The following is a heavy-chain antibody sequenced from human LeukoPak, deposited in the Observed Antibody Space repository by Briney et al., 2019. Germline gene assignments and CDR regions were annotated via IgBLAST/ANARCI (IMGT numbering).Heavy chain of an antibody. CDR2: IFHSGST. V-gene: IGHV4-4*02. D-gene: IGHD2-8*01. CDR3: ARGHRVLMTRDSLDY. J-gene: IGHJ4*02. CDR1: GGSIGASINSPNW. Sequence: SETLSLTCAVSGGSIGASINSPNWWSWVRQPPGKGLEWIGEIFHSGSTNYNPSLKSRVTISVDTSKNQFSLKLSSVTAVDTAVYYCARGHRVLMTRDSLDYWGQGTLVTVSS.